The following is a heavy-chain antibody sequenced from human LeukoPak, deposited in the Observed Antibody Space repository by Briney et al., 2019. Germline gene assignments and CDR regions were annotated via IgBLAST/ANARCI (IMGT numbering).Heavy chain of an antibody. CDR3: AREIIAVAGFDY. V-gene: IGHV3-74*01. J-gene: IGHJ4*02. CDR2: ISSDGSIT. CDR1: GFTFSTYW. D-gene: IGHD6-19*01. Sequence: GGSLRLSCAASGFTFSTYWMHWVRQAPGKGLVWVSRISSDGSITSYADSVKGRFTISRDNAKNTLYLQMNSLRAEDTAVYYCAREIIAVAGFDYWGQGTLVTVSS.